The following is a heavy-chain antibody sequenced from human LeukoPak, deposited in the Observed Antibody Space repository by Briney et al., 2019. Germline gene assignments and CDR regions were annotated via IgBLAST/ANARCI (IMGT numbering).Heavy chain of an antibody. CDR2: IYSGGST. CDR3: ARLVVVITAHSYFDL. CDR1: GLTVSSNY. J-gene: IGHJ2*01. V-gene: IGHV3-53*01. D-gene: IGHD3-22*01. Sequence: GGSLRLSCAASGLTVSSNYMSWVRQAPGKGLEWVSVIYSGGSTYYADSAKGRFTISRDNSKNTLYLQMNSLRAEDTAVYYCARLVVVITAHSYFDLWGRGTLVT.